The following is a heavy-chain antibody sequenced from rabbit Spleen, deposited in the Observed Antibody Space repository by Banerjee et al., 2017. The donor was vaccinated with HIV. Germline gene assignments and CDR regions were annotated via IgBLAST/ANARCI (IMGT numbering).Heavy chain of an antibody. CDR1: GISFGFSDY. D-gene: IGHD1-1*01. V-gene: IGHV1S40*01. J-gene: IGHJ6*01. Sequence: QSLEESGGGLVQPEGSLTLTCTASGISFGFSDYMCWVRQAPGKGLEWIGCIDAGSSDFTYHASWAKGRFTISKTSSTTVTLQATSLTAADTATYFCARDSSSSFSSYGMDLWGQGTLVTVS. CDR3: ARDSSSSFSSYGMDL. CDR2: IDAGSSDFT.